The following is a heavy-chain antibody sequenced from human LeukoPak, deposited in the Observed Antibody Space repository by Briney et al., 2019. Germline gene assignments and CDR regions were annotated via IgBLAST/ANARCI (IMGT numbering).Heavy chain of an antibody. CDR2: INSDGSIT. V-gene: IGHV3-74*01. D-gene: IGHD5-18*01. J-gene: IGHJ6*02. CDR3: ARDAVDTANAV. CDR1: GFTFTTYW. Sequence: GGSLRLSCAASGFTFTTYWMHWVRQAPGKGLVWVSHINSDGSITSYADSVKGRFTISRDNAENTLYLQMNSLRAEDTAVYYCARDAVDTANAVWGQGTTVTVSS.